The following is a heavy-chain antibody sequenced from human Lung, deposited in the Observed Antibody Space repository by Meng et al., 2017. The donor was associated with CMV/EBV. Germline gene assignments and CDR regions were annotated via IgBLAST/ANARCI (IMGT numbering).Heavy chain of an antibody. Sequence: GGSLRLSCAASGFTFRTYAMSWVRQVPGKGLEWVSSISGSGGTTHYVDSVKGRFTISKDTSRDTLCLQMNGLRAEDTAVYYCAKELHNGWSYYFDYWGQGALVTVSS. CDR1: GFTFRTYA. CDR3: AKELHNGWSYYFDY. V-gene: IGHV3-23*01. J-gene: IGHJ4*02. CDR2: ISGSGGTT. D-gene: IGHD6-19*01.